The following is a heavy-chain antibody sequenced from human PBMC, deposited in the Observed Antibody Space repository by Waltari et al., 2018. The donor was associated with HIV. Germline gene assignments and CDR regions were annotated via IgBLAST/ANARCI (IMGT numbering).Heavy chain of an antibody. CDR1: GGSISSGTYY. D-gene: IGHD2-15*01. Sequence: QVQLQESGPGLVKPSQTLSLTSTVSGGSISSGTYYWTWIRQPAGKGLEWIGRIDTTGTTNYNPSLKSRVTISVDTSNNQFSLKLTSVTVADTALYYCAREGCSGGSCYRYYYYYYGLDVWGQGTTVTVSS. CDR2: IDTTGTT. V-gene: IGHV4-61*02. CDR3: AREGCSGGSCYRYYYYYYGLDV. J-gene: IGHJ6*02.